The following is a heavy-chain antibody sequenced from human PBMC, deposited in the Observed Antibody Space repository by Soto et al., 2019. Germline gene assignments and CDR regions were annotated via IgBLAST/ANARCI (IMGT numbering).Heavy chain of an antibody. D-gene: IGHD5-18*01. Sequence: ASVKVSCKASGGTFSTHAISWVRQAPGQGLEWMGGIFPMFDITNYAQKFQGRVTITADKSTSTAYMELRSLRSEDTAVYHCARGYTRRYIYDPFDYWGLGTLVTVSS. J-gene: IGHJ4*02. V-gene: IGHV1-69*10. CDR2: IFPMFDIT. CDR1: GGTFSTHA. CDR3: ARGYTRRYIYDPFDY.